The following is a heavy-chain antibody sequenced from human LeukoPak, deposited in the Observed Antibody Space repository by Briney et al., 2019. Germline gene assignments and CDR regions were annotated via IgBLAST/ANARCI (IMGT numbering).Heavy chain of an antibody. CDR1: GYTFTSYW. Sequence: GESLNIACKGSGYTFTSYWIGWVRQMTGKGLEWMGIIHPGDSDTRYSPSFQAQVTITVDKSIRTAYLQWSSLKASDTAMYYCAISPWRYFDHWGQGTLVTVSS. V-gene: IGHV5-51*01. CDR3: AISPWRYFDH. CDR2: IHPGDSDT. J-gene: IGHJ4*02.